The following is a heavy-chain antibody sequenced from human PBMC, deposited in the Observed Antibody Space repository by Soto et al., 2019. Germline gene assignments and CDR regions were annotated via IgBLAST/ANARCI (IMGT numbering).Heavy chain of an antibody. CDR2: IYHSGST. V-gene: IGHV4-30-2*01. Sequence: SETLSLTCAFSGVSISSTGYSWSWIRQPPGKGLEWIGYIYHSGSTYYNPSLKSRVTISVDRSKNQFSLKLSSVTAADTAVYYCVRVPDRWGQGTLVTVS. CDR1: GVSISSTGYS. J-gene: IGHJ5*02. CDR3: VRVPDR. D-gene: IGHD2-2*01.